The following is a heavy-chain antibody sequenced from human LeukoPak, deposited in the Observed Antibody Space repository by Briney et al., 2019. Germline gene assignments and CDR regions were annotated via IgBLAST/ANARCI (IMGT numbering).Heavy chain of an antibody. CDR3: AKGAGSSSERY. D-gene: IGHD1-26*01. V-gene: IGHV3-21*04. J-gene: IGHJ4*02. CDR1: GFTFSSYS. Sequence: GGSLRLSCAASGFTFSSYSMNWVRQAPGKGLEWVSSISSSSSYIYYADSVKGRFTISRDNSKNTLYLQMNSLRAEDTAVYYCAKGAGSSSERYWGQGTLVTVSS. CDR2: ISSSSSYI.